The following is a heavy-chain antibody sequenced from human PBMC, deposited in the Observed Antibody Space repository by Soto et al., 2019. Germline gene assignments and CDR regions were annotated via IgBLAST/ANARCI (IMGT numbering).Heavy chain of an antibody. CDR1: GFTFDDYA. D-gene: IGHD6-6*01. V-gene: IGHV3-9*01. Sequence: EVQLVESGGGLVQPGRSLRLSCAASGFTFDDYAMHWVRQAPGKGLEWVSGISWNSGSIGYADSVKGRFTISRDNAKNSLYLQMNRLRPEDTALYYCAKVGAARRNYYYYYMDVWGKGTTVTVSS. CDR2: ISWNSGSI. CDR3: AKVGAARRNYYYYYMDV. J-gene: IGHJ6*03.